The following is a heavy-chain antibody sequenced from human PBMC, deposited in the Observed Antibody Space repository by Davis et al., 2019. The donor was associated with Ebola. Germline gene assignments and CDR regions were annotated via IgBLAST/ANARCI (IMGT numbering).Heavy chain of an antibody. D-gene: IGHD6-13*01. J-gene: IGHJ3*02. CDR2: IYYSGST. CDR1: GASIGSSSYY. CDR3: ARDRSSSWAFDI. V-gene: IGHV4-39*07. Sequence: SETLSLTCTVSGASIGSSSYYWGWIRQPPGKGLEWIGSIYYSGSTYYNPSLKSRVTISVDTVKNQFSLKLSSVTAADTAVYYCARDRSSSWAFDIWGQGTMVTVSS.